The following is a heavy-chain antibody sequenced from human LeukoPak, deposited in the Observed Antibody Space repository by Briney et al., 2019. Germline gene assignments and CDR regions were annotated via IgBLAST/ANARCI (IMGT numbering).Heavy chain of an antibody. Sequence: PSETLSLTCAVYGGSFSGYYWSWIRQPPGKGLEWIGEINHSGSTNYNPSLKSRVTISVDTSKNQFSLKLSSVTAADTAVYYCARGSSYSSSVYYYYYYYMDVWGKGTTVTVSS. D-gene: IGHD6-6*01. CDR2: INHSGST. CDR3: ARGSSYSSSVYYYYYYYMDV. V-gene: IGHV4-34*01. CDR1: GGSFSGYY. J-gene: IGHJ6*03.